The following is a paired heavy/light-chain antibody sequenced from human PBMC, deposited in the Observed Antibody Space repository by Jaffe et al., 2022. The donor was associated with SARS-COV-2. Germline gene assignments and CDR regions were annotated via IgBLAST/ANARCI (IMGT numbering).Light chain of an antibody. CDR1: SSDVGGYNY. V-gene: IGLV2-14*01. Sequence: QSALTQPASVSGSPGQSITISCTGTSSDVGGYNYVSWYQQHPGKAPKLMIYDVSNRPSGVSNRFSGSKSGNTASLTISGLQAEDEADYYCSSYTSSSTLVFGTGTKVTVL. CDR2: DVS. J-gene: IGLJ1*01. CDR3: SSYTSSSTLV.
Heavy chain of an antibody. CDR1: GFTFSSYA. CDR3: AKGGPDRTIFGVVRTGGMDV. CDR2: ISGSGGST. Sequence: EVQLLESGGGLVQPGGSLRLSCAASGFTFSSYAMSWVRQAPGKGLEWVSAISGSGGSTYYADSVKGRFTISRDNSKNTLYLQMNSLRAEDTAVYYCAKGGPDRTIFGVVRTGGMDVWGQGTTVTVSS. D-gene: IGHD3-3*01. J-gene: IGHJ6*02. V-gene: IGHV3-23*01.